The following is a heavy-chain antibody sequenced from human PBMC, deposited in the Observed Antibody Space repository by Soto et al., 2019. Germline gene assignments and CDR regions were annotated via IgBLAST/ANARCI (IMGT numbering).Heavy chain of an antibody. V-gene: IGHV1-2*04. Sequence: ASVKVSCKASGYTFTGYYMHWVRQAPGQGLEWMGWINPNSGGTNYAQKFQGWVTMTRDTSISTAYMELSRLRSDDTAVYYCAREGSSSYGPIDYRGQGTRVTLSS. CDR2: INPNSGGT. CDR1: GYTFTGYY. D-gene: IGHD6-6*01. CDR3: AREGSSSYGPIDY. J-gene: IGHJ4*02.